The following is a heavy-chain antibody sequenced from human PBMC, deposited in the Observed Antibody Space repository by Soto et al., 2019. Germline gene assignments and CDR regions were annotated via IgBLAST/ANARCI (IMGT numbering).Heavy chain of an antibody. CDR2: ISGSGGST. Sequence: QTGGSLRLSCAASGFTFSSYAMSWVRQAPGKGLEWVSAISGSGGSTYYADSVKGRFTISRDNSKNTLYLQMNSLRAEDTAVYYCAKLSFSGWLEYFQHWGQGTLVTVSS. D-gene: IGHD6-19*01. V-gene: IGHV3-23*01. J-gene: IGHJ1*01. CDR1: GFTFSSYA. CDR3: AKLSFSGWLEYFQH.